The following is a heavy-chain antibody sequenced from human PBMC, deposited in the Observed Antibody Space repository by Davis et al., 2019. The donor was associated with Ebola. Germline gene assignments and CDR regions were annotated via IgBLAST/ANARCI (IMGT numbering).Heavy chain of an antibody. J-gene: IGHJ4*02. Sequence: GGSLRLSCAASGFTSSSYAMNWVRQAPGKGLEWVSAITGSGGTTYSADSVKDRFIISRDNSKNSLYLQMNSLRDEDTAVYYCARARIVATIRHFDYWGQGTLVTVSS. CDR3: ARARIVATIRHFDY. V-gene: IGHV3-23*01. CDR1: GFTSSSYA. CDR2: ITGSGGTT. D-gene: IGHD5-12*01.